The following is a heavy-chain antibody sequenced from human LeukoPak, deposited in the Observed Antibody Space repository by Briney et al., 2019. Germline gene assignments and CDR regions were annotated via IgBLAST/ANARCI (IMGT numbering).Heavy chain of an antibody. J-gene: IGHJ6*03. D-gene: IGHD3-9*01. CDR3: ARDHDWDYMDV. CDR2: ISRSSSYI. V-gene: IGHV3-21*01. CDR1: GFTFSSYS. Sequence: GGSLRLSCAASGFTFSSYSMNWVRQAPGKGLEWVSFISRSSSYIYYADSVKGRFTISRHNAKNSLYLQMNSLRAEDTAVYYCARDHDWDYMDVWGKGTTVTVSS.